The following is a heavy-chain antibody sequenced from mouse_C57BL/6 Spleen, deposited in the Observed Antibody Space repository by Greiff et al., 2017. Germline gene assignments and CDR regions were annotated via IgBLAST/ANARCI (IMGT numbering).Heavy chain of an antibody. V-gene: IGHV1-61*01. Sequence: QVQLQQSGAELVRPGSSVKLSCKASGYTFTSYWMDWVKQRPGQGLEWIGNIYPSDSETHYNHKFKDKATLTVDKSSSTAYMQLSSLTSEDSAVYYGERSGGDGGYCDVWGTGTTVTVSS. CDR3: ERSGGDGGYCDV. J-gene: IGHJ1*03. CDR1: GYTFTSYW. D-gene: IGHD3-1*01. CDR2: IYPSDSET.